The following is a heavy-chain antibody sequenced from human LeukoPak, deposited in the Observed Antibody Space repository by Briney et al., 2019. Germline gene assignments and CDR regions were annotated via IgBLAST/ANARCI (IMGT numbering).Heavy chain of an antibody. CDR2: ISGSGGRT. V-gene: IGHV3-23*01. CDR3: AKDTTAMVNYRFDS. CDR1: GFTFSSYS. Sequence: PGGSLRLSCAASGFTFSSYSMNWVRQAPGKGLEWVSTISGSGGRTDYADSVKGRFTISRDNSKNTLYLQMNSLRAEDTAIYYCAKDTTAMVNYRFDSWGQGTLVTVSS. J-gene: IGHJ4*02. D-gene: IGHD5-18*01.